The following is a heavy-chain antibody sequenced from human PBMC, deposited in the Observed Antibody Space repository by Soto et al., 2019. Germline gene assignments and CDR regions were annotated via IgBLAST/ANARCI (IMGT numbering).Heavy chain of an antibody. CDR3: ARHGGYCSSTSCNDAFDI. CDR2: IYPGDSDT. V-gene: IGHV5-51*01. CDR1: GYSFTSYW. D-gene: IGHD2-2*03. Sequence: GESLKISCKGSGYSFTSYWIGWVRQMPGKGLEWMGIIYPGDSDTRYSPSFQGQVTISADKSISTAYLQWSSLKASDTAMYYCARHGGYCSSTSCNDAFDIWGQGTMVTVSS. J-gene: IGHJ3*02.